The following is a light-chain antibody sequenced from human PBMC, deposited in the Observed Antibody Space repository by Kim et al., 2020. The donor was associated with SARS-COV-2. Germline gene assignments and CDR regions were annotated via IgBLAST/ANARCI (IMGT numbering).Light chain of an antibody. CDR2: LHSDGTH. V-gene: IGLV4-69*01. Sequence: AWVKFTCTLSSGHSSYSIAWHQQQPEKGPRFLMNLHSDGTHNKGDGIPDRFSGSSSGAERYLTISSLQSEDEADYYCQAWGAGFRVFGGGTQLTVL. J-gene: IGLJ3*02. CDR3: QAWGAGFRV. CDR1: SGHSSYS.